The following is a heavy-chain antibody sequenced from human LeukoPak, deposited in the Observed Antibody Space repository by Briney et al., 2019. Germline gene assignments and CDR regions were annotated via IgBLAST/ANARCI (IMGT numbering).Heavy chain of an antibody. CDR3: ARGDYYDSSGYSQYFQH. CDR1: GFTFSNYG. V-gene: IGHV3-33*01. CDR2: IWYDGSNK. D-gene: IGHD3-22*01. J-gene: IGHJ1*01. Sequence: GRSLRRSCAASGFTFSNYGMHWVRQAPGKGLEWVAVIWYDGSNKYYADSVKGRFTISRDNSKNTLYLQMNSLRAEDTAVYYCARGDYYDSSGYSQYFQHWGQGTLVTVSS.